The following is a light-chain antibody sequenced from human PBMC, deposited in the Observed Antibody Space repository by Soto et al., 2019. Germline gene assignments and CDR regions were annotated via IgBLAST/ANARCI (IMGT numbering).Light chain of an antibody. CDR3: QQYKNWPPLT. V-gene: IGKV3-15*01. CDR2: GAS. J-gene: IGKJ4*02. CDR1: QSVSIN. Sequence: IVMTQSPATLSVSPGERATLSCRASQSVSINLAWYQQKPGQAPRHHIYGASTRATGIPARFTGSGSGTDFTLNLRSLQSEDIAYYYCQQYKNWPPLTFGGGTKVEIK.